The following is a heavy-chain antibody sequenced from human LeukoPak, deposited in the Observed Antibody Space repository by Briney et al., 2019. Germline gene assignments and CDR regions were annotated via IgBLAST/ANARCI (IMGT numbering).Heavy chain of an antibody. D-gene: IGHD3-16*01. J-gene: IGHJ6*02. Sequence: GGSLRLSCAASGFTVGSNYMNWVRQAPGKGLEWVSVVYSGGSTYYADSVKGRFTISRDYSKNTLYLQMNSLRAEDTAVYYRARGHGGIMDVWGQGTTVTVSS. CDR1: GFTVGSNY. CDR2: VYSGGST. CDR3: ARGHGGIMDV. V-gene: IGHV3-66*01.